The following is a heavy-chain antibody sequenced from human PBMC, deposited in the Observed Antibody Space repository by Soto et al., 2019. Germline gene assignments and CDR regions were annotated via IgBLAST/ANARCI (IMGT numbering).Heavy chain of an antibody. J-gene: IGHJ3*02. CDR3: AHPRGYGVFDAVDI. CDR1: VFTVSSYA. CDR2: ISSSGDSA. V-gene: IGHV3-23*01. D-gene: IGHD4-17*01. Sequence: PGGSLRLSCAASVFTVSSYAMSWVRQAPGKGLEWVSAISSSGDSAYYAESVRGRFTISRDNSINTLYLQMRSLRPEDTAVYYCAHPRGYGVFDAVDIWGQGTMVTVSS.